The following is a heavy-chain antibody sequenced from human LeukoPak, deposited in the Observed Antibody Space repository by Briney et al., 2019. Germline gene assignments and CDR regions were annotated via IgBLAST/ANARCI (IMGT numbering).Heavy chain of an antibody. D-gene: IGHD1-1*01. CDR3: AGSYNWSDDFDY. V-gene: IGHV4-59*02. CDR2: IFYSGST. J-gene: IGHJ4*02. CDR1: IDSVSSYY. Sequence: SETLSLTCTVSIDSVSSYYWSWIRQPPGKGLKWVGYIFYSGSTNYNPSLKSRVTISVDTSKNQLSLKLNSVTAADTAVYYCAGSYNWSDDFDYWGPGTLVTVSS.